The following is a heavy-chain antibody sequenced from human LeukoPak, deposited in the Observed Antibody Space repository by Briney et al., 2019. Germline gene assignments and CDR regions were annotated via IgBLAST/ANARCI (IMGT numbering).Heavy chain of an antibody. CDR2: INPNSGGT. Sequence: GASVKVSCKASGYTFTGYYMHWVRQAPGQGLEWMAWINPNSGGTNYAQKFQGRVTVTRDTSIRTVYMELSRLTSDDTAVYYCARDHCATTGCYEDYYYGLDVWGQGTTVTVSS. CDR1: GYTFTGYY. J-gene: IGHJ6*02. CDR3: ARDHCATTGCYEDYYYGLDV. D-gene: IGHD2-2*01. V-gene: IGHV1-2*02.